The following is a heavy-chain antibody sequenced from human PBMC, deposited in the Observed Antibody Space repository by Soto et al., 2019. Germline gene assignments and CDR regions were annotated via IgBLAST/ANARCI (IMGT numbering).Heavy chain of an antibody. V-gene: IGHV3-30-3*01. CDR1: GFTFSSYA. CDR2: ISYDGSNK. CDR3: AREGNTYYYDSSGYYYEDSAFDI. Sequence: LSLSCAASGFTFSSYAMHWVRQAPVSVLEWVAVISYDGSNKYYADSVKGRFTISRDNSKNTLYLQMNSLRAGDTAVYYCAREGNTYYYDSSGYYYEDSAFDIWGQGTMVTVSS. J-gene: IGHJ3*02. D-gene: IGHD3-22*01.